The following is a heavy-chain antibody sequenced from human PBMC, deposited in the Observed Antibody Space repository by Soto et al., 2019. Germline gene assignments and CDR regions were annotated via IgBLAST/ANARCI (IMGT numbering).Heavy chain of an antibody. V-gene: IGHV4-31*03. CDR2: IYYSGST. D-gene: IGHD2-21*01. J-gene: IGHJ6*02. CDR3: AASCVGCGGFNYYGMDV. Sequence: QVQLQESGPGLVKPSQTLSLTCTVSGGSISSGGYYWSWIRQHPGKGLEWIGYIYYSGSTYYNPYLKSRVTISVDTSKNQFSLKLRSVTAADTAVYYCAASCVGCGGFNYYGMDVWGQGTTVTVSS. CDR1: GGSISSGGYY.